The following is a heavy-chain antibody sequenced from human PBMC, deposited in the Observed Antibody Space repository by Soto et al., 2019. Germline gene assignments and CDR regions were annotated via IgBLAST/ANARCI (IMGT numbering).Heavy chain of an antibody. CDR3: TRGAGFFYGVDV. CDR2: ISFSGSTI. D-gene: IGHD3-10*01. J-gene: IGHJ6*02. V-gene: IGHV3-48*03. CDR1: GFKFGDYE. Sequence: GGSLRLSCAASGFKFGDYEMNWARQAPGKGLEWIAHISFSGSTIYYADSVKGRFSISRDNSHNLLYLQLSGLRADDSAVYYCTRGAGFFYGVDVWGQGTTVTVSS.